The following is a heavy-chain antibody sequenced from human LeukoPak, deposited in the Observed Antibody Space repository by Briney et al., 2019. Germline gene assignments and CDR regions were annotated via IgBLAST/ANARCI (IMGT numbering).Heavy chain of an antibody. CDR2: FDPEDGET. J-gene: IGHJ4*02. D-gene: IGHD5-24*01. CDR1: GYTLTELS. CDR3: ATTIGRWLQFLFDY. Sequence: ASVKVSCKVSGYTLTELSMHWVRQAPGKGLEWMGGFDPEDGETIYAQKFQGRVTMTEDTSTDTAYMELSSLRSEDTAVYYCATTIGRWLQFLFDYWGQGTLVTVSS. V-gene: IGHV1-24*01.